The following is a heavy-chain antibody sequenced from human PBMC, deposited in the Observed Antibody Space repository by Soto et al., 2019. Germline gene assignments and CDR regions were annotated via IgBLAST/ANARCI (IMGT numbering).Heavy chain of an antibody. CDR1: GFTFSGYA. CDR2: ISGSGGST. D-gene: IGHD2-15*01. J-gene: IGHJ2*01. Sequence: EVQLLESGGGLVQPGGSLRLSCAASGFTFSGYAMSWVRQAPGKGLEWVSAISGSGGSTYYADSVKGRFTISRDNSKNTLYLQMNSLRAEDTAVYYCAKGPSSQLLPPHYWYFDLWGRGTLVTVSS. CDR3: AKGPSSQLLPPHYWYFDL. V-gene: IGHV3-23*01.